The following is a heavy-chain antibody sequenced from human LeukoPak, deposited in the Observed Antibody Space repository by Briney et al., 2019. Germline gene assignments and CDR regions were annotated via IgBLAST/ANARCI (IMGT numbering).Heavy chain of an antibody. J-gene: IGHJ6*03. Sequence: GASVKVSCKASVGTFSSYTISWVRQAPGQGLEWMGRIIPILGIANYAQKFQGRVTITADKSTSTAYMELSSLRSEDTAVYYCARDFTVTTPLYYYYMDVWGKGTTVTVSS. D-gene: IGHD4-11*01. V-gene: IGHV1-69*04. CDR2: IIPILGIA. CDR3: ARDFTVTTPLYYYYMDV. CDR1: VGTFSSYT.